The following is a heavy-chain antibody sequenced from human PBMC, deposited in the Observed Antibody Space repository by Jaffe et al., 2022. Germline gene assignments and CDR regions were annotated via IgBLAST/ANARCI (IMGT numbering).Heavy chain of an antibody. D-gene: IGHD1-1*01. CDR3: ARDCRRNLNWFDP. V-gene: IGHV4-38-2*02. CDR1: GYSISSGYY. Sequence: QVQLQESGPGLVKPSETLSLTCAVSGYSISSGYYWGWIRQPPGKGLEWIGSIYHSGSTYYNPSLKSRVTISVDTSKNQFSLKLSSVTAADTAVYYCARDCRRNLNWFDPWGQGTLVTVSS. J-gene: IGHJ5*02. CDR2: IYHSGST.